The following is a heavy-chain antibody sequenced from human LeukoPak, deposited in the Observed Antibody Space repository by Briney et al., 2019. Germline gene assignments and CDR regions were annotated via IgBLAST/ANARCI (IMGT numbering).Heavy chain of an antibody. CDR1: GFTFKTHA. CDR2: IDDSGVIR. CDR3: AKVEHTYYLGPNLDY. D-gene: IGHD3-22*01. V-gene: IGHV3-23*01. J-gene: IGHJ4*02. Sequence: PGGSLRLSCAASGFTFKTHAMSWVRQAPGKGLEWVSRIDDSGVIRSYADSVKGRFTISRDNSKMTLTLRMNSLRAEDTAVYYCAKVEHTYYLGPNLDYWGQGTLVTVSS.